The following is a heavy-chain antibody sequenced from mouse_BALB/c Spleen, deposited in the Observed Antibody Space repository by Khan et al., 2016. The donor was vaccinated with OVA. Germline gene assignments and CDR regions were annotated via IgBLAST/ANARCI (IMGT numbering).Heavy chain of an antibody. CDR1: GFTFSTYG. CDR3: ARLAYYYDSEGFAY. D-gene: IGHD1-1*01. CDR2: VSTGGHYT. V-gene: IGHV5-6*01. Sequence: EVELVESGGDVVKPGGSLKLSCAASGFTFSTYGMSWVRQTPDKRLEWVAIVSTGGHYTYYPDTVKGRFTISRDNAKNTLYLQMSSLKSEDTAMFYCARLAYYYDSEGFAYWGQGTLVTVAA. J-gene: IGHJ3*01.